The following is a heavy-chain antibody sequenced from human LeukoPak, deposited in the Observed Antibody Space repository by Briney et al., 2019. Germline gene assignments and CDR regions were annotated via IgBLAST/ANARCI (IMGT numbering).Heavy chain of an antibody. V-gene: IGHV7-4-1*02. D-gene: IGHD6-19*01. J-gene: IGHJ4*02. Sequence: ASVKVSCKASGYTFTSYDINWVRQAPGQGLEWMGWMNTNTGNPTYAQGFTGRFVFSFDTSVSRAYLQISSLKAEDTAVYYCAGSSGSDDSGQGTLVTVSS. CDR2: MNTNTGNP. CDR1: GYTFTSYD. CDR3: AGSSGSDD.